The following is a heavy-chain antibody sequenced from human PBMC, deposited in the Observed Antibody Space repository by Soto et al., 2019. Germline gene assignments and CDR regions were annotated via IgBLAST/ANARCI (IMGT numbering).Heavy chain of an antibody. D-gene: IGHD6-13*01. CDR3: AKLGWRGEPQVVGLPRTDY. J-gene: IGHJ4*02. CDR2: ISRGGDDI. V-gene: IGHV3-23*01. CDR1: GFTFRSYA. Sequence: EVQLLESGGGLVQPGGSLRLSCAASGFTFRSYAMNWVRQAPGKGLEWVSAISRGGDDIYYADFVRGRFTVSRGNSKNTLYLQMNSLRADDTAVYYCAKLGWRGEPQVVGLPRTDYWGQGTLVTVSS.